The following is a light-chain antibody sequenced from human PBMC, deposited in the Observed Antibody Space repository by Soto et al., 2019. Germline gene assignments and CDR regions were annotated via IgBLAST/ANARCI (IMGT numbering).Light chain of an antibody. Sequence: SYELTQPPSVSVAPGQTARISCGGDNIGTKSVHWYQLKPGRAPLLVVYDDSDRPSGIPERFSGSNSGHTATLTISRVEAGDEADYFSQVWSGSEDHVIFGGGTKVTVL. CDR3: QVWSGSEDHVI. CDR2: DDS. J-gene: IGLJ2*01. V-gene: IGLV3-21*02. CDR1: NIGTKS.